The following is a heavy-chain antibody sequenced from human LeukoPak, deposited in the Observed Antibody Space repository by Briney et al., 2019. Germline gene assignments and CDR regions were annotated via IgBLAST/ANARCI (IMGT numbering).Heavy chain of an antibody. V-gene: IGHV4-34*01. CDR3: ARSRDGYNLDY. CDR2: ITHSGST. Sequence: SETLSLTCAVYGGSFSGYYWSWIRQPPGKGLEWIGEITHSGSTNYNPSLKSRVTISVDTSKNQFSLRLNSMTAADTAVYYCARSRDGYNLDYWGQGTLVTVSS. CDR1: GGSFSGYY. J-gene: IGHJ4*02. D-gene: IGHD5-24*01.